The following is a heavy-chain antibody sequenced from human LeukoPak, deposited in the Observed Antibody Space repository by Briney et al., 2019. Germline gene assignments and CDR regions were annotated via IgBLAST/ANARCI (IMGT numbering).Heavy chain of an antibody. Sequence: GGSLRLSCAASGFTFTCCAIHWVRQAPGRGLEWVAVISSDENTKFYADSVKGRFTVYRDNSKKTVWLQMNSLRAEDTAVYYCAKKGGSSGRYDYLDYWGQGTLVTVSS. J-gene: IGHJ4*02. CDR2: ISSDENTK. CDR3: AKKGGSSGRYDYLDY. CDR1: GFTFTCCA. V-gene: IGHV3-30-3*02. D-gene: IGHD6-19*01.